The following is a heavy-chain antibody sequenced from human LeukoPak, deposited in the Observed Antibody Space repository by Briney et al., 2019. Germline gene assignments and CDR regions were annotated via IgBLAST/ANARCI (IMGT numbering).Heavy chain of an antibody. Sequence: PGGSLRLSCAASGFTFDDYGMSWVRQAPGKGLEWVSGINWNGGSTGYADSVKGRFTISRDNAKNSLYLQMNSLRAEDTALYYCARDGYCSSTSCYGFDYWGQGTLVTVSS. D-gene: IGHD2-2*03. V-gene: IGHV3-20*04. CDR1: GFTFDDYG. CDR3: ARDGYCSSTSCYGFDY. CDR2: INWNGGST. J-gene: IGHJ4*02.